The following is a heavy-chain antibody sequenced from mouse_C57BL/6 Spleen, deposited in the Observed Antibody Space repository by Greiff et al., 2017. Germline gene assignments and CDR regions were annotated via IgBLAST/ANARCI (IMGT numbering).Heavy chain of an antibody. V-gene: IGHV1-69*01. CDR2: IDPSDSYT. Sequence: QVQLQQPGAELVMPGASVKLSCKASGYTFTSYWMHWVKQRPGQGLEWIGEIDPSDSYTNYNQKFKGKSTLTVDKSSSTAYMQRSSLTSEDSAVYYCARGLRGYYFDYWGQGTTLTVSS. CDR1: GYTFTSYW. J-gene: IGHJ2*01. CDR3: ARGLRGYYFDY.